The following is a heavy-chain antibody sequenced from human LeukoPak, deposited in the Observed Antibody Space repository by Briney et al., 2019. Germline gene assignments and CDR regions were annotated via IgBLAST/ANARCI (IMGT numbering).Heavy chain of an antibody. J-gene: IGHJ5*01. CDR2: ISASGGTT. CDR1: GFTFNNYA. D-gene: IGHD2-2*01. CDR3: AKEPREYCSSTSCPNWFDS. Sequence: PGGSLRLSCAASGFTFNNYAMSWVRQAPGKGLEWVSAISASGGTTYYADSVKGRFTISRDNSESTLFLQMNSLRAEDTAVYYCAKEPREYCSSTSCPNWFDSWGQGTLVTVSS. V-gene: IGHV3-23*01.